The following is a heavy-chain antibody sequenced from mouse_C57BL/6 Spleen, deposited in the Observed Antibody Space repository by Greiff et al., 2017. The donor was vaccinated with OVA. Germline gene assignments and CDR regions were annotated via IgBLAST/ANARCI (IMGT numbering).Heavy chain of an antibody. Sequence: QVQLQQPGAELVKPGASVKLSCKASGYTFTSYWMHWVKQRPGQGLEWIGMIHPNSGSTNYNEKFKSKATLTVDKSSSTAYMQLSSLTSEDSAVYYCARGDSSGYESFAYWGQGTLVTVSA. V-gene: IGHV1-64*01. J-gene: IGHJ3*01. CDR3: ARGDSSGYESFAY. CDR2: IHPNSGST. D-gene: IGHD3-2*02. CDR1: GYTFTSYW.